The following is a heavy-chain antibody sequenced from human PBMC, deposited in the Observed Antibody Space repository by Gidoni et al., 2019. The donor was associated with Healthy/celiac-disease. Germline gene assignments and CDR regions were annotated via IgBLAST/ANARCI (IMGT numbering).Heavy chain of an antibody. Sequence: GPGPAKPSETLSLTCTVSGGSISSSSYYWGWIRQPPGNGLDWIGSIYYSGSTYYNPSLKSRVTITVDTSKNQFSLKLSSVTAADTAVYYCARHSLTARAQYFQHWGQGTLVTVSS. V-gene: IGHV4-39*01. CDR1: GGSISSSSYY. CDR2: IYYSGST. CDR3: ARHSLTARAQYFQH. J-gene: IGHJ1*01. D-gene: IGHD7-27*01.